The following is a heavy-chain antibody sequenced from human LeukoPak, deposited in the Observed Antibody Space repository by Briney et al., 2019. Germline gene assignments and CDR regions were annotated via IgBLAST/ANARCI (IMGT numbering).Heavy chain of an antibody. CDR1: GFTFSSYP. J-gene: IGHJ4*02. D-gene: IGHD3-22*01. V-gene: IGHV3-30-3*01. CDR3: AREGSSGYYPY. Sequence: GGSLRLSCAASGFTFSSYPMHWVRQAPGKGLEWVAVISYDGGEKHYADPVKGRFTISRDNSKNTLYLQMNSLRAEDTAVYYCAREGSSGYYPYWGQGILVTVSS. CDR2: ISYDGGEK.